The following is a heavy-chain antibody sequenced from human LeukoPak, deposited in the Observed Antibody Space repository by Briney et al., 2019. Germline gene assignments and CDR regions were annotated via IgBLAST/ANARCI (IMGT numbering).Heavy chain of an antibody. CDR3: AREGAYRSSSADY. CDR2: IYYSGST. Sequence: SQTLSLTCTVSGGSISSGGYYWSWIRQHPGKGLEWLGYIYYSGSTYYNPSLKSRVTISVATSKNQFSLKLSSVTAADTAVYYCAREGAYRSSSADYWGQGTLVTVSS. CDR1: GGSISSGGYY. J-gene: IGHJ4*02. V-gene: IGHV4-31*03. D-gene: IGHD6-13*01.